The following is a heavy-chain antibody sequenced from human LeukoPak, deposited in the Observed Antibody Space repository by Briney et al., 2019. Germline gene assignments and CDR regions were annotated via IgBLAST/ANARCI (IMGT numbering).Heavy chain of an antibody. CDR3: ARGYYYGSGSYPNWFDP. D-gene: IGHD3-10*01. Sequence: PSETLSLTCPVPGGSISSYYWSWIRQPPGKGLEWTEYIYYSGSTNYNPSLKSRVTISVDTSKNQFSLKLSSVTAADTAVYYCARGYYYGSGSYPNWFDPWGQGTLVTVSS. V-gene: IGHV4-59*01. CDR2: IYYSGST. CDR1: GGSISSYY. J-gene: IGHJ5*02.